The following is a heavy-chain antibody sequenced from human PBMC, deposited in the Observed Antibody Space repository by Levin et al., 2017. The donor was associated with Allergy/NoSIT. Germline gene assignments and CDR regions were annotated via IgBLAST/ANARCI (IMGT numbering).Heavy chain of an antibody. D-gene: IGHD3-10*01. CDR3: ARDTLWVGELLHDS. CDR2: VSHTGHT. CDR1: GDSVSRGSSY. J-gene: IGHJ4*02. Sequence: KASETLSLSCSVSGDSVSRGSSYWSWIRQPPGKRLEWIGYVSHTGHTNYNPSLNGRVTISLDTSKNQFSLELISVTAADTAVYHCARDTLWVGELLHDSWGQGTLVTVSS. V-gene: IGHV4-61*01.